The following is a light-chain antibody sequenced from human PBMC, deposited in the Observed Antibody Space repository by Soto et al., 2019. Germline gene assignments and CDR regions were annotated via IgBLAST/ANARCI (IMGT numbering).Light chain of an antibody. J-gene: IGKJ4*01. CDR3: QQRSNWPPPLT. Sequence: EIVLTQSPATLSLSPWERATLSCRASQSVSSYLAWYQQKPGQAPRLLIYDASNRATGIPARFSGSGSGTDFTLTISSLEPEDFAVYYCQQRSNWPPPLTFGGGTKVEIK. CDR2: DAS. V-gene: IGKV3-11*01. CDR1: QSVSSY.